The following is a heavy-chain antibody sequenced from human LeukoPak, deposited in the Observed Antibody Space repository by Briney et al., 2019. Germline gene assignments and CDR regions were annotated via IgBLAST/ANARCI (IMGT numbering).Heavy chain of an antibody. CDR1: GGSISSYY. V-gene: IGHV4-59*01. CDR2: IYYSGST. D-gene: IGHD3-22*01. J-gene: IGHJ3*02. CDR3: ARTYYYDSSGYYRDAFDI. Sequence: SETLSLTCTVSGGSISSYYWSWIRQPPGKGLEWIGYIYYSGSTNYNPSLKSRVTISVDTSKNQFSLKLSSVTAADTAVYYCARTYYYDSSGYYRDAFDIWGQGTMVTVSS.